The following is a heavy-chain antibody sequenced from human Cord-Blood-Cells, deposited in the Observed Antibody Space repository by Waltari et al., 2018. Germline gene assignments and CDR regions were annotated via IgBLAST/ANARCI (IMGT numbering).Heavy chain of an antibody. CDR1: GYTFTSYD. Sequence: QVQLVQSGAEVKKPGASVQVSCKASGYTFTSYDINWVRPATGQGLEWMGWMNPNSGNTGYAQKFQGRVTMTRNTSISTAYMELSSLRSEDTAVYYCARGGTVAGYYYYYYGMDVWGQGTTVTVSS. V-gene: IGHV1-8*01. J-gene: IGHJ6*02. CDR2: MNPNSGNT. D-gene: IGHD6-19*01. CDR3: ARGGTVAGYYYYYYGMDV.